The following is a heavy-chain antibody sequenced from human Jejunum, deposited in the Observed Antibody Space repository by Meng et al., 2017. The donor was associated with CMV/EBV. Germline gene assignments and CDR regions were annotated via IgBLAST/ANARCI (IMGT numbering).Heavy chain of an antibody. D-gene: IGHD1-26*01. Sequence: VRVVRSGAEVRSPGASVKVSCKSSGYTFSSYGFTWVRQAPGQGLEWMGWISAYNGNTNYAQTLQGRVTMTTDTSTSTAYMELGSLRSDDTAVYYCARVEVGITSGDYWGQGTLVTVSS. J-gene: IGHJ4*02. CDR1: GYTFSSYG. CDR3: ARVEVGITSGDY. V-gene: IGHV1-18*01. CDR2: ISAYNGNT.